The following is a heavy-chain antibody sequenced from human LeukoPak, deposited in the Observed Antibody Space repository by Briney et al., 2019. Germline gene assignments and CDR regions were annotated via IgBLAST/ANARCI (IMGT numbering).Heavy chain of an antibody. CDR1: GFTFNKYW. CDR3: ARGYYQKN. CDR2: IKQDETKK. D-gene: IGHD3-22*01. J-gene: IGHJ4*02. V-gene: IGHV3-7*01. Sequence: PGGPVTLFCAASGFTFNKYWMLWVRQATGKGLEWVANIKQDETKKFSVDSVKGQFNISRDNGKNSLYLQMSSLRAEDTAVYFCARGYYQKNWGQGTLVTVSS.